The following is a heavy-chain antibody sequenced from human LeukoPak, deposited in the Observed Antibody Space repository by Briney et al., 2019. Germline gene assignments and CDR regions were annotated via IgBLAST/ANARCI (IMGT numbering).Heavy chain of an antibody. Sequence: GGTLRLSCAASGFTFSNYGLSWVRQAPGKGLEWVSGITGSGGSTYYADSVKGRFTISRDNSKNTLYLQTNSLRAEDTAVYYCASLQQLDDGYWGQGTLVTVSS. CDR3: ASLQQLDDGY. CDR2: ITGSGGST. J-gene: IGHJ4*02. V-gene: IGHV3-23*01. CDR1: GFTFSNYG. D-gene: IGHD6-13*01.